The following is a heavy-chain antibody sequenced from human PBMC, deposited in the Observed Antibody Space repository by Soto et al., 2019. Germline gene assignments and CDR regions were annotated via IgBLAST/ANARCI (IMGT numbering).Heavy chain of an antibody. CDR3: ERDLYSGYALNSLDP. J-gene: IGHJ5*02. Sequence: GASEKVSCKASGYTFTSYGISWVRQAPGQGLEWMGWISAYNGNTNYAQKLQGRVTMTTDTSTSTAYMELRSLRSDDTAVYYCERDLYSGYALNSLDPSGPGTLLTLSS. V-gene: IGHV1-18*01. D-gene: IGHD5-12*01. CDR1: GYTFTSYG. CDR2: ISAYNGNT.